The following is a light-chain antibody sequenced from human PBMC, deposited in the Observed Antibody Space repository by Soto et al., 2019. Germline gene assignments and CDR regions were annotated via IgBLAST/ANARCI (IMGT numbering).Light chain of an antibody. CDR1: QTVYNGY. J-gene: IGKJ1*01. V-gene: IGKV3-15*01. CDR2: GAS. Sequence: ENVLTQSPGTLSLSPGERATLSCRASQTVYNGYLAWYQQKPGQAPRLLIYGASTRATGIPARISGSGSGTEFTLTISSLQSEDFAVYYCQQYNNWPSWTFGQGTKV. CDR3: QQYNNWPSWT.